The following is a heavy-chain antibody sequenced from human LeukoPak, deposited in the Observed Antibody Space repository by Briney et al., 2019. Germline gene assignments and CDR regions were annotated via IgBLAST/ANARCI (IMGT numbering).Heavy chain of an antibody. CDR3: ARDVLILRFLEWPKSYFDY. J-gene: IGHJ4*02. Sequence: PSETLSLTCTVSGGSISSSSYYWGWIRQPPGKGLEWIGSIYYSGSTYYNPSLKSRVTISVDTSENQFSLKLSSVTAADTAVYYCARDVLILRFLEWPKSYFDYWGQGTLVTVSS. CDR2: IYYSGST. CDR1: GGSISSSSYY. V-gene: IGHV4-39*07. D-gene: IGHD3-3*01.